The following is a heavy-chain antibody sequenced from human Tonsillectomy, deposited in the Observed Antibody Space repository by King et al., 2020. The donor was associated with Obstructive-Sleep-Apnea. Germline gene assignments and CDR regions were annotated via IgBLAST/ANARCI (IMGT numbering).Heavy chain of an antibody. CDR2: ISSSSSYI. D-gene: IGHD1-14*01. CDR3: ARHQRYWDYYYYGMDV. J-gene: IGHJ6*02. V-gene: IGHV3-21*01. Sequence: VQLVESGGGLVKPGGSLRLSCAASGFTFSSYSMNWVRQAPGKGLEWVSSISSSSSYIYYADSVKGRFTISRDNAKNSLYLKMNSLRAEDTAVYYCARHQRYWDYYYYGMDVWGQGTTVTVSS. CDR1: GFTFSSYS.